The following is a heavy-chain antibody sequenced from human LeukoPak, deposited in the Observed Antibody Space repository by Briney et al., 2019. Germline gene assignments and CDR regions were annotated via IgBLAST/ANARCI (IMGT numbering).Heavy chain of an antibody. J-gene: IGHJ6*03. D-gene: IGHD3-3*01. CDR3: ARELGYDFWSGYYPPSRYMDV. V-gene: IGHV4-34*01. Sequence: WVRQAPGKGLEWIGEINHSGSANYNPSLKSRVTISVDTSKNQFSLKLSSVTAADTAVYYCARELGYDFWSGYYPPSRYMDVWGKGTTVTVSS. CDR2: INHSGSA.